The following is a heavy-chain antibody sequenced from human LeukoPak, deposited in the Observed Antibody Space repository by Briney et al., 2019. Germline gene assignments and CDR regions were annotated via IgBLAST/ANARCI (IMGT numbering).Heavy chain of an antibody. Sequence: GGSLRLSCGASGFTFNTYGMSWVRQAPGKGLEWVSFISSGSHCIYYADSVKGRFTISRDNTKNSLFLQMNSLRAEDTAVYYCARGSLSSGSHYGDYWGQGTLVTVSS. CDR1: GFTFNTYG. D-gene: IGHD3-10*01. CDR3: ARGSLSSGSHYGDY. J-gene: IGHJ4*02. V-gene: IGHV3-21*01. CDR2: ISSGSHCI.